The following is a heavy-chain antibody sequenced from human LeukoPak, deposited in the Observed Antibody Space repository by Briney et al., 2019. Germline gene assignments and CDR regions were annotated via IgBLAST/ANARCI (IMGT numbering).Heavy chain of an antibody. J-gene: IGHJ4*02. V-gene: IGHV1-3*01. CDR2: INAGNGNT. Sequence: ASVKVSCKASGYTFTSYAMHWVRQAPGQRLEWMGWINAGNGNTKYSQKFQGRVTITRDTSASTAYMELSSLRSEDTAVYYCARDRVLLWFGELSIGYWGQGTLVAVSS. D-gene: IGHD3-10*01. CDR1: GYTFTSYA. CDR3: ARDRVLLWFGELSIGY.